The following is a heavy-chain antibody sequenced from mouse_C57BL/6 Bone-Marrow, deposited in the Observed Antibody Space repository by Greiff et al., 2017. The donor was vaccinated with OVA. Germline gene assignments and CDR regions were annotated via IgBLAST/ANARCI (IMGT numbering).Heavy chain of an antibody. V-gene: IGHV2-2*01. CDR1: GFSLTSYG. CDR2: IWSGGST. CDR3: ARGVITTVKGYFDV. J-gene: IGHJ1*03. Sequence: QVHVKQSGPGLVQPSQSLSITCTVSGFSLTSYGVHWVRQSPGKGLEWLGVIWSGGSTDYNAAFISRLSISKDNSKSQVFFKMNSLQADDTAIYYCARGVITTVKGYFDVWGTGTTVTVSS. D-gene: IGHD1-1*01.